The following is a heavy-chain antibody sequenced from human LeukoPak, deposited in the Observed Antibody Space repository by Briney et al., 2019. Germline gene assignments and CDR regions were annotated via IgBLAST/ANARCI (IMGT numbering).Heavy chain of an antibody. CDR2: IYPGDSDT. Sequence: GESLKISCKGSGYNFTIYWIGWVRQMPGKGLEWRGIIYPGDSDTRYSPSFQGQVNISADESISTAYLQWSSLKASDTAMYYCARHRRGSGRLSGGYYMDVWGKGTTVTISS. D-gene: IGHD3-10*01. CDR1: GYNFTIYW. CDR3: ARHRRGSGRLSGGYYMDV. V-gene: IGHV5-51*01. J-gene: IGHJ6*03.